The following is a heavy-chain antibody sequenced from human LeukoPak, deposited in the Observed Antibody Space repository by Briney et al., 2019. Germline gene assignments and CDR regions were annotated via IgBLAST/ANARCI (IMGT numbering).Heavy chain of an antibody. CDR2: IYPGDSNT. J-gene: IGHJ3*02. CDR1: GYSFTNYW. D-gene: IGHD6-19*01. V-gene: IGHV5-51*01. Sequence: GESLKISCKGSGYSFTNYWIVWVRQMSGKGLEWMGIIYPGDSNTRYSPSFQGQVTISADKSITTAYLQWSSLKASDTAMYYCARQASEGPAQWLVPRGAFDIWGQGTMVTVSS. CDR3: ARQASEGPAQWLVPRGAFDI.